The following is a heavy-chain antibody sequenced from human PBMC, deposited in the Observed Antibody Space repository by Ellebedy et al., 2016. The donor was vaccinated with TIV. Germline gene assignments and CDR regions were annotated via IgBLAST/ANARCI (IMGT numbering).Heavy chain of an antibody. V-gene: IGHV1-24*01. D-gene: IGHD3-22*01. J-gene: IGHJ6*02. CDR3: ARSQYYYDSSGYNYYYYYGMDV. Sequence: AASVKVSCKVSGYTLTELSMHWVRQAPGKGLEWMGGFDPEDGERIYAQKFQGRVTMTEDTSTDTAYMELNSLRSEDTAVYYCARSQYYYDSSGYNYYYYYGMDVWGQGTTVTVSS. CDR1: GYTLTELS. CDR2: FDPEDGER.